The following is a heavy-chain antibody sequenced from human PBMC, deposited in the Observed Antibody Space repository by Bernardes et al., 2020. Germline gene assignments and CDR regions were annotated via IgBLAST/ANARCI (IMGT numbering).Heavy chain of an antibody. J-gene: IGHJ4*02. CDR1: GYTFTSYG. D-gene: IGHD3-16*02. CDR2: ISAYNGNT. V-gene: IGHV1-18*01. CDR3: ARVYDYIWGSYRGPFDY. Sequence: ASVKVSCKASGYTFTSYGISWVRQAPGQGLEWMGWISAYNGNTNYAQKLQGRVTMTTDTSTSTAYMELRSLRSDDTAVYYCARVYDYIWGSYRGPFDYWGQGTLVTVSS.